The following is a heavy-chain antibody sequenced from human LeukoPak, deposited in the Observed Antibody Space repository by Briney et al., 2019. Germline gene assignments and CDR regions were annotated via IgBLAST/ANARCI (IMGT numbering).Heavy chain of an antibody. J-gene: IGHJ4*02. CDR1: GLTFSNYA. CDR2: ISGSGGVT. Sequence: PGGSVRLSCAVTGLTFSNYAMSWVRQAPGKGPEWVSDISGSGGVTHYADSVKGRFSISRDNSKNTLYLQMSSLRAEDTAVYYCAKGPLIEVAGTTWDYWGQGTLVTVSS. CDR3: AKGPLIEVAGTTWDY. D-gene: IGHD6-19*01. V-gene: IGHV3-23*01.